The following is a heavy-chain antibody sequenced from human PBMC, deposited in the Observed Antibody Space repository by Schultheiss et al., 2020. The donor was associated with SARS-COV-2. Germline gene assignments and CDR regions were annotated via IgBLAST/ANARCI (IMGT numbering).Heavy chain of an antibody. V-gene: IGHV3-30*03. D-gene: IGHD3-3*01. Sequence: GGSLRLSCAASGFTFSDYYMSWIRQAPGKGLEWVAVISYDGSNKYYADSVKGRFTISRDNSKNTLYLQMNSLRAEDTAVYYCARDQKGVLRFLEWLLHLWGQGTLVTVSS. CDR2: ISYDGSNK. J-gene: IGHJ5*02. CDR3: ARDQKGVLRFLEWLLHL. CDR1: GFTFSDYY.